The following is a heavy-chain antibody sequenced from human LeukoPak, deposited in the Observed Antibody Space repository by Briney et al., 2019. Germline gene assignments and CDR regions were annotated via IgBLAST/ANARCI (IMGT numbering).Heavy chain of an antibody. Sequence: SETLSLTCAVYGGSFRGYYWSWIRQPPGKGLEWIGEINHSGSTNYNPSLKGRVTISVDTSKNQFSLKLSSVTAADTAVYYCARTAYGPNYYYYYYMDVWGKGTTVTVSS. CDR2: INHSGST. V-gene: IGHV4-34*01. D-gene: IGHD3-10*01. CDR3: ARTAYGPNYYYYYYMDV. CDR1: GGSFRGYY. J-gene: IGHJ6*03.